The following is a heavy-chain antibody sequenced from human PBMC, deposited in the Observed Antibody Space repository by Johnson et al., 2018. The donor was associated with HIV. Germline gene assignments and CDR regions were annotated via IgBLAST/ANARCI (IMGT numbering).Heavy chain of an antibody. Sequence: MLLVESGGGLVQPGGSLRRSCAASGFTVSSNYMSWVRQAPGKGLEWVSVIYSGGNTYYADSVKGRFTISRDNSKNTVYLQMNSLRAEDTALYYCASSYSESDAFDIWGQGTMVTVSS. CDR3: ASSYSESDAFDI. CDR2: IYSGGNT. CDR1: GFTVSSNY. J-gene: IGHJ3*02. D-gene: IGHD3-10*01. V-gene: IGHV3-53*01.